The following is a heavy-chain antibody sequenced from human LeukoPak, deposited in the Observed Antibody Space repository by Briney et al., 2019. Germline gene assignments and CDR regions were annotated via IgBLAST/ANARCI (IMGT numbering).Heavy chain of an antibody. D-gene: IGHD4-17*01. Sequence: GGSLRLSCAVSGFSFADEYMSWIRQAPGQGLEWVSYISNTDSYTNYADSVEGRFTISRDNTENSLYLQMNSLRAEDTAVYYCVRGDYGDYTLFDYWGQGTLVTVSS. CDR3: VRGDYGDYTLFDY. CDR1: GFSFADEY. J-gene: IGHJ4*02. CDR2: ISNTDSYT. V-gene: IGHV3-11*05.